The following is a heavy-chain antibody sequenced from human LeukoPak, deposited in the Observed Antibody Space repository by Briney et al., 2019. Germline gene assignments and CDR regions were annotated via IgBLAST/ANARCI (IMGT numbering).Heavy chain of an antibody. Sequence: GASVKVSCKASGGTFSSYAISWVRQAPGQGLEWMGWISPYNGNTNYVQKFQDRVTMTTDTSTSTAYMELRSLRSDDTAVYYCAREAVPPDLYYMDVWGKGTTVTVSS. CDR1: GGTFSSYA. CDR3: AREAVPPDLYYMDV. D-gene: IGHD3-10*01. V-gene: IGHV1-18*01. CDR2: ISPYNGNT. J-gene: IGHJ6*03.